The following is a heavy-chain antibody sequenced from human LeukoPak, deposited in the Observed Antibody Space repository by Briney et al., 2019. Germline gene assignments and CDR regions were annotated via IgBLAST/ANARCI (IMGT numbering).Heavy chain of an antibody. CDR2: ISAYNGNT. Sequence: ASVKVSFKASGYTFTSYGISWARQAPGQGLEWMGWISAYNGNTNYAQKLQGRVTMTTDTSTSTAYMELRSLRSDDTAVYYCARVKFGVTVTTFWVGYYYGMDVWGQGTTVTVSS. CDR1: GYTFTSYG. D-gene: IGHD4-17*01. J-gene: IGHJ6*02. V-gene: IGHV1-18*01. CDR3: ARVKFGVTVTTFWVGYYYGMDV.